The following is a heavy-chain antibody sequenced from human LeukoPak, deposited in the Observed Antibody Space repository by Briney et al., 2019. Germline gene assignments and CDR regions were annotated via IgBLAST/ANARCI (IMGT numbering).Heavy chain of an antibody. CDR3: ARGAPLGYCSSTSCQGLDY. CDR2: IYTSGST. V-gene: IGHV4-4*07. J-gene: IGHJ4*02. Sequence: SETLSLTCTVSGGSISSYYWSWIRQPAGKGLEWIGRIYTSGSTNYNPSLKSRVTMSVDTSKNQFSLKLSSVTAADTAVYYCARGAPLGYCSSTSCQGLDYWGQGTLVTVSS. CDR1: GGSISSYY. D-gene: IGHD2-2*01.